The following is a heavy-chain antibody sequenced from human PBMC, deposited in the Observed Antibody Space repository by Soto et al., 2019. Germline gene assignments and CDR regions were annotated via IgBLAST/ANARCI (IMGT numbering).Heavy chain of an antibody. CDR2: IIAFTGYT. CDR3: ARGRGVVIPAFTPEAFEV. J-gene: IGHJ3*01. CDR1: GYDSNMPG. D-gene: IGHD2-21*01. Sequence: ASVKIWCKASGYDSNMPGFNWVRQAPGKGLARMGRIIAFTGYTNFAQKFQGRVTLTTDTSTNTAYMELISLRSDDTAIYYCARGRGVVIPAFTPEAFEVRGELTMVTVAS. V-gene: IGHV1-18*01.